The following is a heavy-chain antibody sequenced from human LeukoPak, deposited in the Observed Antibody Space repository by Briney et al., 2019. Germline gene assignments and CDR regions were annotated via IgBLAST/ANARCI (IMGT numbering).Heavy chain of an antibody. CDR3: ARTAARRFDY. CDR2: INPTGGST. V-gene: IGHV1-46*01. Sequence: ASVKVSCKASGGTFSSYAISWVRQAPGQGLEWVGIINPTGGSTTYAQKFQGRVTMTRDTSTSTVYMELSSLRSDDTAVYYCARTAARRFDYWGQGTLVTVSS. D-gene: IGHD6-6*01. CDR1: GGTFSSYA. J-gene: IGHJ4*02.